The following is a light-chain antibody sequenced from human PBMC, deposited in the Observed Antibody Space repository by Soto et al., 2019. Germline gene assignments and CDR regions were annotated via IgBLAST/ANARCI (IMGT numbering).Light chain of an antibody. CDR1: ESTSGY. CDR3: QQRSNI. Sequence: DIVLTQSPATLSLSPGDTATLACRASESTSGYLAWYQQKPGQAPRLLIYDASNRATGIPARFSGSGSGTDFTLTISSLEPEDFAVYYCQQRSNIFGPGTKVDIK. V-gene: IGKV3-11*01. CDR2: DAS. J-gene: IGKJ3*01.